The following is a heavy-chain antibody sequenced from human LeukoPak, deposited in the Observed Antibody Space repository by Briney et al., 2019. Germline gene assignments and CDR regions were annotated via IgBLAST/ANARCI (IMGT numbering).Heavy chain of an antibody. V-gene: IGHV3-30*02. J-gene: IGHJ4*02. CDR1: GFTFSSYG. Sequence: GGSLRLSCAASGFTFSSYGMHWVRQAPGKGLEWVAFIRYDGSNKYYADSVKGRFTISRDNSKNTLYLQMNSLRAEDTAVYYCASVPLGSWCPGCWGQGTLVTVSS. CDR3: ASVPLGSWCPGC. D-gene: IGHD6-13*01. CDR2: IRYDGSNK.